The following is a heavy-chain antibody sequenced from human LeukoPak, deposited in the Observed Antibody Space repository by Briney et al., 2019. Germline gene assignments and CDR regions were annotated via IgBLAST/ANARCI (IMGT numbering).Heavy chain of an antibody. D-gene: IGHD4-17*01. CDR1: GGTFSSYA. V-gene: IGHV1-69*05. CDR3: ARETTVTRSFDY. Sequence: SVKVSCKASGGTFSSYAISWVRQAPGQGLEWMGGIIPIFGTANYAQKFQGRVTITTDESTSAAYMELSSLRSEDTAVYYCARETTVTRSFDYWGQGTLVTVSS. J-gene: IGHJ4*02. CDR2: IIPIFGTA.